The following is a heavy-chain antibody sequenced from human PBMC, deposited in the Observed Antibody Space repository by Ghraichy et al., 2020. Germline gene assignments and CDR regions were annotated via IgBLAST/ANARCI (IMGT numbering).Heavy chain of an antibody. V-gene: IGHV4-31*03. CDR2: IYHSGTT. CDR3: AANNLRWSREH. CDR1: GGSINSSGYY. Sequence: LNISCTVSGGSINSSGYYWNWVRQHPEKGLEWIGYIYHSGTTYYSPSLKSRLSIPIDTSKNQFSLKVNSVTAADTAVYYCAANNLRWSREHWGRGALVTVSS. J-gene: IGHJ1*01. D-gene: IGHD3-3*01.